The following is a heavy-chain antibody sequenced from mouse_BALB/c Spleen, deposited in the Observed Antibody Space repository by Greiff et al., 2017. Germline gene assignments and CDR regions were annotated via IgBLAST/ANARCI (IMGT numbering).Heavy chain of an antibody. V-gene: IGHV1-31*01. CDR3: VYYDYDVGFDY. Sequence: EVQRVESGPELVKPGASVKISCKASGYSFTGYYMHWVKQSHVKSLEWIGRINPYNGATSYNQNFKDKASLTVDKSSSTAYMELHSLTSEDSAVYYCVYYDYDVGFDYWGQGTTLTVSS. D-gene: IGHD2-4*01. J-gene: IGHJ2*01. CDR2: INPYNGAT. CDR1: GYSFTGYY.